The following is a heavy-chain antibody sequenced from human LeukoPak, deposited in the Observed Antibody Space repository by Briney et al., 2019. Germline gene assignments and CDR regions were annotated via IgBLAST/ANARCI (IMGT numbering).Heavy chain of an antibody. CDR2: ISVDSGNT. V-gene: IGHV1-18*01. CDR1: GYTFISYG. J-gene: IGHJ4*02. CDR3: AREDTRRGSRGYFDY. Sequence: ASVKVSCKASGYTFISYGISWVRQAPGQGLEWMGWISVDSGNTNYAQKLQGRVTMTTDTSATTAYLELRSLRSDDTAIYYCAREDTRRGSRGYFDYWGQGTLVNVSS.